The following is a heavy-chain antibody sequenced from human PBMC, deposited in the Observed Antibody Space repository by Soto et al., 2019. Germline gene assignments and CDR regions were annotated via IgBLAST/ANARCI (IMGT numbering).Heavy chain of an antibody. V-gene: IGHV4-39*01. D-gene: IGHD1-1*01. CDR1: GGSISSSNYY. Sequence: QLQLQESGPGLVKPSETLSLTCIVSGGSISSSNYYWAWVRQPPGKGLEGIGSMYYSGNTYYNASLQSRVTISVDASKGQFFLIRSSVTAADTALYYCSATTRYWGQGILVSVSA. CDR3: SATTRY. CDR2: MYYSGNT. J-gene: IGHJ4*02.